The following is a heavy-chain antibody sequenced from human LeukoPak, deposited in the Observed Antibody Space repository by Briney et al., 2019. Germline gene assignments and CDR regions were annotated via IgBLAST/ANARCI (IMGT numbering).Heavy chain of an antibody. Sequence: ASVKVSCKASGGTFSSYAISWVRQAPGQGLEWMGGIIPIFGTANYAQKFQGRVTITADKSTSTAYMELSSLRSEDTAVYYCARNPSTVTTYYYYMDVWGKGTTVTVSS. CDR3: ARNPSTVTTYYYYMDV. J-gene: IGHJ6*03. V-gene: IGHV1-69*06. CDR1: GGTFSSYA. D-gene: IGHD4-17*01. CDR2: IIPIFGTA.